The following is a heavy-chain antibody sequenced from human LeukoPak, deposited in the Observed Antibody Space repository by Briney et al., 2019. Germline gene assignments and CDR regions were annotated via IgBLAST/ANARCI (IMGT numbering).Heavy chain of an antibody. CDR3: ARSRWWELHSEFDY. V-gene: IGHV1-18*01. J-gene: IGHJ4*02. D-gene: IGHD1-26*01. CDR2: ISGHNGNT. CDR1: GYTFTSYG. Sequence: ASAKVSCKASGYTFTSYGISWVPQAPGQGLEWMGWISGHNGNTNYAQKLQGRFTITTATSTNTAYMELRSLRSDETDDYYVARSRWWELHSEFDYWGQGTLVTVSS.